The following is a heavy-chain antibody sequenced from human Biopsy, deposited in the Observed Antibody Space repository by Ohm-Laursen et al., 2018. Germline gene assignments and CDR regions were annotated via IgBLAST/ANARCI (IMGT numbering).Heavy chain of an antibody. CDR2: IYLDGNT. CDR3: VRGRAY. CDR1: GFTVSTTY. Sequence: SLRLSCTASGFTVSTTYMSWVRQAPGKGLEWVSIIYLDGNTYYIDSVKGRFTISRDNSKNALYLQMNSLRPADTAKYYCVRGRAYWGQGTLVTVSS. J-gene: IGHJ4*02. V-gene: IGHV3-53*01.